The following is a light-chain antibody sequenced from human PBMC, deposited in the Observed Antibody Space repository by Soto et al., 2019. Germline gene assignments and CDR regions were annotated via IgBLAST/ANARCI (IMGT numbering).Light chain of an antibody. CDR1: QSISGY. CDR2: GAS. Sequence: DIQMTQSPSSLSASVGDRVTITCRASQSISGYLNWYQQKPGKAPKVLIYGASTLLSGVPSRFSGAGSGTDFTLTISSLQPEDFATYYCQQGSSTLFTFGPGTKVDIK. CDR3: QQGSSTLFT. V-gene: IGKV1-39*01. J-gene: IGKJ3*01.